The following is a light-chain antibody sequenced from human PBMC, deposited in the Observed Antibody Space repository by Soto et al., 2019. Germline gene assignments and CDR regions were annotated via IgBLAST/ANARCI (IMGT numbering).Light chain of an antibody. J-gene: IGKJ1*01. CDR2: KAS. CDR3: QQYNSYSWT. V-gene: IGKV1-5*03. Sequence: DIQMTQSPSTLSASVGDRVIITCRASQSISSWLAWYQQKPGKAPKLLIYKASSLEGDVPSRFSGSGSGTEFTLTISSLQPDDFATYYCQQYNSYSWTFGQGTKVEIK. CDR1: QSISSW.